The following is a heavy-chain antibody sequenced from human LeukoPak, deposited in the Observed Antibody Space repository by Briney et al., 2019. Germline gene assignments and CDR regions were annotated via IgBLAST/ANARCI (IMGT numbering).Heavy chain of an antibody. CDR2: ITNSGNSK. CDR1: GFTFSSYS. J-gene: IGHJ6*02. Sequence: GGSLRLSCAASGFTFSSYSMNWVRQAPGKGLEWVSYITNSGNSKSYADSVKGRFTISRDNSKNTLYLQMNSLRAEDTAVYYCARDPLDDPKVYYYGMDVWGQGTTVTVSS. V-gene: IGHV3-48*01. CDR3: ARDPLDDPKVYYYGMDV. D-gene: IGHD3-3*01.